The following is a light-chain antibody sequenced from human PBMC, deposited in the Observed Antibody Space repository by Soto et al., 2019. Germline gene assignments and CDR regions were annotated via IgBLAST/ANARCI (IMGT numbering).Light chain of an antibody. CDR3: HSYDSPLSGSV. CDR2: GNT. CDR1: SSNIGAGFD. J-gene: IGLJ2*01. Sequence: QSVLTQPPSVSGAPGQRVTISCTGSSSNIGAGFDVHWYQQLPGTAPKVLIYGNTNRPSGVPDRFSGSKSGTSASLAITGLQAEDEADYYCHSYDSPLSGSVFGGGTKLTVL. V-gene: IGLV1-40*01.